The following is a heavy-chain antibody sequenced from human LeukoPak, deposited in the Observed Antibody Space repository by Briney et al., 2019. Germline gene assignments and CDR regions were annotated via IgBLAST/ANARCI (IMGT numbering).Heavy chain of an antibody. CDR3: ARSLHCSSTSCPPYLVDY. D-gene: IGHD2-2*01. CDR2: IYYSGST. Sequence: SDTLSLTCAVSGYSISSSNWWGWIRQPPGKGLEWIGYIYYSGSTNYNPSLKSRVTMSVDTSKNQFSLKLSSVTALDTAVYYCARSLHCSSTSCPPYLVDYWGQGTLVTVSS. V-gene: IGHV4-28*06. J-gene: IGHJ4*02. CDR1: GYSISSSNW.